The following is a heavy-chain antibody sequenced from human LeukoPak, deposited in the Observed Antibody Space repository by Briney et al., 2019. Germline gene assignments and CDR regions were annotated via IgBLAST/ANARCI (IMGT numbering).Heavy chain of an antibody. D-gene: IGHD6-13*01. V-gene: IGHV3-23*01. CDR1: GFTFSSYA. J-gene: IGHJ6*03. CDR3: AKEYSSSWGYYYFYMDV. CDR2: IIGRGAST. Sequence: AGCLRLSCAASGFTFSSYAMSWVRQAPGKGLEWVSAIIGRGASTYYADSVKGRFTISRDNSKNTLYLQMNSLRAEDTAVYYCAKEYSSSWGYYYFYMDVWGKRTTVTVSS.